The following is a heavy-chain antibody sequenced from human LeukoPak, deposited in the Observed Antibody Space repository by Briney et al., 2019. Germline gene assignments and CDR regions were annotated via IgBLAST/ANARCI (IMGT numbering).Heavy chain of an antibody. CDR3: ARVRKYYDRSGYHYGLDY. D-gene: IGHD3-22*01. CDR1: GGSFSGNY. CDR2: INHSGST. V-gene: IGHV4-34*01. Sequence: SETLTLTCAAYGGSFSGNYWTWIRQPPGKGLEWIGEINHSGSTKYNPSLKSRVTISVDTSKNQFSLKLSSVTAADTAVYYCARVRKYYDRSGYHYGLDYSGQGTLVSVSS. J-gene: IGHJ4*02.